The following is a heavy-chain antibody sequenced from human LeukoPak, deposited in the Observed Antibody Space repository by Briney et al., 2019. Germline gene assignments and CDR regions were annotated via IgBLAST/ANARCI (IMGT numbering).Heavy chain of an antibody. Sequence: PGGSLRLSCAASGFTVSSSYMSWVRQAPGKGLEWVSVIYSGGSTYYADSVKGRFTISRDNSKNTLYLQMNSLRAEDTAVYYCARAPRSWGFDYWGQGTLVTVSS. CDR3: ARAPRSWGFDY. CDR2: IYSGGST. CDR1: GFTVSSSY. J-gene: IGHJ4*02. D-gene: IGHD7-27*01. V-gene: IGHV3-53*01.